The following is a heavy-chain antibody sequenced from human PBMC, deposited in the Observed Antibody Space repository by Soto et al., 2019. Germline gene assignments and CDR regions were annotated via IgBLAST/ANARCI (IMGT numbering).Heavy chain of an antibody. CDR1: GFTFSSYA. D-gene: IGHD5-12*01. V-gene: IGHV3-30-3*01. J-gene: IGHJ6*02. Sequence: GGSLRLSCAASGFTFSSYAMHWVRQAPGKGLEWVAVISYDGSNKYYADSVKGRFTISRDNSKNTLYLQMNSRRAEDTAVYYCAREGARYSGYAPENYYYYGMDVWGQGTTVTVSS. CDR2: ISYDGSNK. CDR3: AREGARYSGYAPENYYYYGMDV.